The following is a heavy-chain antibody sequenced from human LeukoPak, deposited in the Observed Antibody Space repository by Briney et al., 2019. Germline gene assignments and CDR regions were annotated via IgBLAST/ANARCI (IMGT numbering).Heavy chain of an antibody. CDR1: GFTFSSYA. J-gene: IGHJ4*02. D-gene: IGHD3-16*01. CDR2: ISGSGGST. V-gene: IGHV3-23*01. CDR3: ARKGARGSYFDY. Sequence: GGSLRLSCAASGFTFSSYAMSWVRQAPGKGLEWVSAISGSGGSTYYADSVKGRFTISRDNSKNTLYLQMNSLRAEDTAVYYCARKGARGSYFDYWGQGTLVTVSS.